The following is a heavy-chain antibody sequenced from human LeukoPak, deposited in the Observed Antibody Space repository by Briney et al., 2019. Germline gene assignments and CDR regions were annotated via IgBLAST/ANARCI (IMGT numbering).Heavy chain of an antibody. Sequence: PSETLSLTCIVSGGSISSYYRSWLRQPPGEGLEWIGYIYYSGSTNYNPSLKSRVTISVDTSKNQFSLKLSSVTAADTAVYYCARLYSSSFPLYWGQGTLVTVSS. V-gene: IGHV4-59*08. CDR2: IYYSGST. J-gene: IGHJ4*02. CDR1: GGSISSYY. D-gene: IGHD6-6*01. CDR3: ARLYSSSFPLY.